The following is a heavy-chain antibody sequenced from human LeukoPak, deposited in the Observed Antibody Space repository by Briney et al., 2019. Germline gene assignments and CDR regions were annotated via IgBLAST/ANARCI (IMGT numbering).Heavy chain of an antibody. D-gene: IGHD2-2*01. CDR1: GFTFSSYA. CDR2: ISGSGGST. V-gene: IGHV3-23*01. Sequence: GALRLSCAASGFTFSSYAMSWVRQAPGKGLEWVSAISGSGGSTYYADSVKGRFTISRDNSKNTLYLQMNSLRAEDTAVYYCAKADCSSTSCYIDYWGQGTLVTVSS. J-gene: IGHJ4*02. CDR3: AKADCSSTSCYIDY.